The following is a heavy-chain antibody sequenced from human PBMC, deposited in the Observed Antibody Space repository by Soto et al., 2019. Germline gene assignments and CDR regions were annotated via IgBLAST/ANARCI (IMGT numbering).Heavy chain of an antibody. Sequence: GASVKVSCKASGYTFTGYYMHWVRQAPGQGLEWMGWINPNSGGTNYAQKFQGWVTMTRDTSISTAYMELSRLRSDDTAVYYCARTSIATSYYYYYGMDVWGQGTTVTVSS. CDR1: GYTFTGYY. CDR3: ARTSIATSYYYYYGMDV. CDR2: INPNSGGT. V-gene: IGHV1-2*04. D-gene: IGHD6-6*01. J-gene: IGHJ6*02.